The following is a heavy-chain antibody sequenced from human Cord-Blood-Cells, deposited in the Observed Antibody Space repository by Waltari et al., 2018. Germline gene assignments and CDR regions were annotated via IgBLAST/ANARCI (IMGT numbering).Heavy chain of an antibody. Sequence: QVQLVQSGAEVKKPGSSVKVSCKASGGTFSSYAISWVRPAPGQGPEWMGGIIPIFGTANYAQKFQGRVTITADESTSTAYMELSSLRSEDTAVYYCARAPYCSGGSCYYYYYYGMDVWGQGTTVTVSS. J-gene: IGHJ6*02. V-gene: IGHV1-69*12. CDR1: GGTFSSYA. CDR2: IIPIFGTA. D-gene: IGHD2-15*01. CDR3: ARAPYCSGGSCYYYYYYGMDV.